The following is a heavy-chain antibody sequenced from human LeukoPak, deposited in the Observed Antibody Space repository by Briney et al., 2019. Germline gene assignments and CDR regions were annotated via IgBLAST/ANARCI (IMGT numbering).Heavy chain of an antibody. V-gene: IGHV3-23*01. Sequence: PGGSLRLSCAASGFTFSSYAMSWVRQAPGKGLEWVSAISGSGGSTYYADSVKGRFTISRDNSKNTLYLQMNNLRAEDTAVYYCAKDLALYYYGSGSPSFDYWGQGTLVTVSS. CDR3: AKDLALYYYGSGSPSFDY. D-gene: IGHD3-10*01. CDR2: ISGSGGST. CDR1: GFTFSSYA. J-gene: IGHJ4*02.